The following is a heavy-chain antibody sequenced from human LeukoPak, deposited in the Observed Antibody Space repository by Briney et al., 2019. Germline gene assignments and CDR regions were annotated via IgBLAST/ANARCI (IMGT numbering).Heavy chain of an antibody. J-gene: IGHJ4*02. D-gene: IGHD7-27*01. CDR3: AKDPGLHYFFDY. V-gene: IGHV3-23*01. Sequence: GGSLRLSCAASGFTFSSYAMSWVRQAPGKGLEWVSAISGSGGSTYYADSVKGRFTIPRDNSKNTLYLQMNSLRAEDTAVYYCAKDPGLHYFFDYWGQGTLVTVSS. CDR1: GFTFSSYA. CDR2: ISGSGGST.